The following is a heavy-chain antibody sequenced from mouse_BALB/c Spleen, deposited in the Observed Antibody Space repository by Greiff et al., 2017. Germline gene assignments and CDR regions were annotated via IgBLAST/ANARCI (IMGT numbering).Heavy chain of an antibody. D-gene: IGHD2-2*01. J-gene: IGHJ3*01. CDR2: INPSSGYT. Sequence: VQLQQSGAELARPGASVMMSCKASGYTFTSYTMHWVKQRPGQGLEWIGYINPSSGYTNYNQKFKDKATLTADKSSSTAYMQLSSLTSEDSAVYYGARVEDGYDEESAWFAYWGQGTLVTVSA. CDR1: GYTFTSYT. V-gene: IGHV1-4*01. CDR3: ARVEDGYDEESAWFAY.